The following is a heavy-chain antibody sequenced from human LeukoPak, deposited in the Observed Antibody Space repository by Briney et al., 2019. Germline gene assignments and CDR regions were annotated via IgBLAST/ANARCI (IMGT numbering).Heavy chain of an antibody. V-gene: IGHV4-34*01. CDR1: GGSFSGYY. Sequence: SETLSLTCAVYGGSFSGYYWSWIRQPPGKGLEWIGEINHSGSTNYNPSLKSRVTISVDTSKNQFSLKLSSVTAADTAVYYCARGRHAYSAVVGWFDPWGQGTLVTVSS. J-gene: IGHJ5*02. CDR3: ARGRHAYSAVVGWFDP. D-gene: IGHD2-15*01. CDR2: INHSGST.